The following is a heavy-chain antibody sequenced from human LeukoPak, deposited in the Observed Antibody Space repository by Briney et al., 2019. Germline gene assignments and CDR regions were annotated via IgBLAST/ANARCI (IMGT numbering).Heavy chain of an antibody. Sequence: ASVKVSCKASGGTFSSYAISWVRQAPGQGLEWMGRIIPILGIANYAQKFQGRVTITADKSTSTAYMELSSLRSEDTAVYYCARGAGGSSDAFDIWGQGTMVTVSS. CDR2: IIPILGIA. V-gene: IGHV1-69*04. D-gene: IGHD6-13*01. CDR3: ARGAGGSSDAFDI. J-gene: IGHJ3*02. CDR1: GGTFSSYA.